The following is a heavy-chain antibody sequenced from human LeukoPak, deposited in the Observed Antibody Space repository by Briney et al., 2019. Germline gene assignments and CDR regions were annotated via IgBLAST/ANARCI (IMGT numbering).Heavy chain of an antibody. Sequence: PSETLSLTCAVYGGSFSGYYWSWIRQPPGKGLEWIGEINHSGSTNYNPSLKGRVTISVDTSKNQFSLKLSSVTAADTAVYYCARGSHCSGGSCYHNFDYWGQGTLVTVSS. V-gene: IGHV4-34*01. CDR1: GGSFSGYY. CDR3: ARGSHCSGGSCYHNFDY. J-gene: IGHJ4*02. D-gene: IGHD2-15*01. CDR2: INHSGST.